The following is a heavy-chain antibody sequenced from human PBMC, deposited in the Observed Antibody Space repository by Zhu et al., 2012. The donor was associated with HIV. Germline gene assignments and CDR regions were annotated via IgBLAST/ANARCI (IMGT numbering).Heavy chain of an antibody. J-gene: IGHJ3*01. V-gene: IGHV4-38-2*01. CDR2: ISHTGNT. D-gene: IGHD2-21*02. CDR3: ARFPGTXECDSXAFDV. CDR1: RYSISAGYY. Sequence: QVQLQESGPGLVKPSETLSLTCAVSRYSISAGYYWGWIRQPPGRGLEWIGSISHTGNTYYKSSLQSRVSMSLDTSKNHLSLKLRSVTAADTATYFCARFPGTXECDSXAFDVWGRGTTVTISS.